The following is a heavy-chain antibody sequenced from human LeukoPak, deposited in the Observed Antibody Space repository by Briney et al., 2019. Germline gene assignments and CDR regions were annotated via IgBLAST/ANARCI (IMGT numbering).Heavy chain of an antibody. V-gene: IGHV4-39*01. CDR2: IYYSGTT. J-gene: IGHJ4*02. CDR3: ARVGDILTGYYLYYFDY. Sequence: SETLSLTCTVSGGSISNSNYYWGWIRQPPGKGLEWIGSIYYSGTTYYNPSLKSRVTISVDTSENQFSLKLNSVTAADTAVYYCARVGDILTGYYLYYFDYWGQGTLVTVSS. D-gene: IGHD3-9*01. CDR1: GGSISNSNYY.